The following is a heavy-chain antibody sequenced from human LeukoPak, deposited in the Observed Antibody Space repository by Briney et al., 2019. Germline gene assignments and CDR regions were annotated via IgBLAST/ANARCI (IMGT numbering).Heavy chain of an antibody. CDR3: ARGSNWFDP. CDR1: AASISDYY. CDR2: IYYSGTT. D-gene: IGHD6-6*01. Sequence: SETLSLTCSVSAASISDYYWSWIRLPPRKGLEWIGYIYYSGTTNYNPSLKSRVTISKDPSKNQISLKLTSVTHADTAVYYCARGSNWFDPWGQGILVTVSS. V-gene: IGHV4-59*01. J-gene: IGHJ5*02.